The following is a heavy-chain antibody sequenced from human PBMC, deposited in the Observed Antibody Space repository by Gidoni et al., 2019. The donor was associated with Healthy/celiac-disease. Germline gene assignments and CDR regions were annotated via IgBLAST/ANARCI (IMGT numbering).Heavy chain of an antibody. J-gene: IGHJ3*02. Sequence: QVQLVESGGGVVQPGRSLSLPWAASGFAFSIYAMHWVRQAPGKGLEWVAVISYDGSNKYYADSVKGRFNISRDNAKNKLYLKMNSLRAEDTAVYYGARDLDGEAAAGTDAFDIWGQGTMVTVSS. V-gene: IGHV3-30-3*01. CDR2: ISYDGSNK. CDR1: GFAFSIYA. D-gene: IGHD6-13*01. CDR3: ARDLDGEAAAGTDAFDI.